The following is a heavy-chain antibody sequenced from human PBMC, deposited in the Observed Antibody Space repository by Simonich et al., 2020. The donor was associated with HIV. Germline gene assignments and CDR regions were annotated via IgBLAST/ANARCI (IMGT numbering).Heavy chain of an antibody. Sequence: QVQLQQWGAGLLKPSETLSLTCAVYGGSFSGYYRSCIRQPPGKGLGWIGEINHSGSTNYNPSLKSRVTIYVDTSKNQFSLKLSSVTAADTAVYYCARGRRWAYSWGQGTLVTVSS. CDR1: GGSFSGYY. V-gene: IGHV4-34*01. J-gene: IGHJ4*02. D-gene: IGHD6-13*01. CDR3: ARGRRWAYS. CDR2: INHSGST.